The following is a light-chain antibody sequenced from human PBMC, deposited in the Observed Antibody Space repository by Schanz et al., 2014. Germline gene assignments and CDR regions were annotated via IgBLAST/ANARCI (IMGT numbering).Light chain of an antibody. Sequence: IQMPQSPSSLSASLGDRVTITCRASQAIDNYLAWFQQKPGKAPKPLIFAGSTLQRGVPSRFSGSGSGTDFTLTIDGLQPEDFATYYCQQYGGYPPTFGGGTRVDIK. CDR1: QAIDNY. J-gene: IGKJ4*01. CDR2: AGS. CDR3: QQYGGYPPT. V-gene: IGKV1-16*01.